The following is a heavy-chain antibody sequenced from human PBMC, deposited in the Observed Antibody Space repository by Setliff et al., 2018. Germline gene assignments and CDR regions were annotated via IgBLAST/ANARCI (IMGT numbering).Heavy chain of an antibody. CDR3: ARVADGSGSFYLGFDY. V-gene: IGHV4-31*03. CDR1: GDSISSGSYY. D-gene: IGHD3-10*01. Sequence: SETLSLTCTVPGDSISSGSYYWNWIRQHPEKGLEWLGYIFHSGSTHYNSSLKSRITISIDTSKNHFSLELNSVTAADSAVYYCARVADGSGSFYLGFDYWGQGILVTVSS. J-gene: IGHJ4*02. CDR2: IFHSGST.